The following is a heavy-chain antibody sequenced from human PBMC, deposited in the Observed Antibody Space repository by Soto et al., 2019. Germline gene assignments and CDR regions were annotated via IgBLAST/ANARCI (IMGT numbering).Heavy chain of an antibody. CDR2: FDPEDGET. CDR1: GYTLTELS. J-gene: IGHJ4*02. Sequence: GASVKVSCKVSGYTLTELSIHWVRQAPGKGLEWMGGFDPEDGETIYAQKFQGRVTMTEDTSTDTAYMELSSLRSEDTAVYYCATPTLLGYCSSTSCSFGYWGQGTLVTVSS. V-gene: IGHV1-24*01. D-gene: IGHD2-2*01. CDR3: ATPTLLGYCSSTSCSFGY.